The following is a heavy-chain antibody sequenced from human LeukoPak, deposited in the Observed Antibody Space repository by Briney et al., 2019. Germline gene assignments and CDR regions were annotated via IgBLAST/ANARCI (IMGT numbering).Heavy chain of an antibody. CDR3: ARQEPSSGYWGDAFDI. D-gene: IGHD3-22*01. CDR2: IGTAGDT. V-gene: IGHV3-13*04. J-gene: IGHJ3*02. CDR1: GFTFRTYD. Sequence: PGGSLRLSCAASGFTFRTYDIHWVRQATGKGLEWVSAIGTAGDTYYPGSVKGRFTISRENAKNSLYLQINSLRAGDTAVYYCARQEPSSGYWGDAFDIWGQGTMVTVSS.